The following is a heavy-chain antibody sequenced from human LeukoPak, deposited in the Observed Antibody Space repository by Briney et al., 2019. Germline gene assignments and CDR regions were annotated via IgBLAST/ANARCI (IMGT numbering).Heavy chain of an antibody. D-gene: IGHD6-13*01. CDR2: ISYDGSNK. V-gene: IGHV3-30-3*01. J-gene: IGHJ4*02. CDR3: ARDEAAAGHFDY. Sequence: PGGSLRLSCAASGFTFSSYAMHWVRQAPGKGLEWVAVISYDGSNKYYADSVKGRFTISRDNSKNTLYLQMNSLRAEDTAVYYCARDEAAAGHFDYWGQGTLVTVSS. CDR1: GFTFSSYA.